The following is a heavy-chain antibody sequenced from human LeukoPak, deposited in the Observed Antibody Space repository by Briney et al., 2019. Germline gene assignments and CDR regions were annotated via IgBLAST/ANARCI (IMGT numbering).Heavy chain of an antibody. V-gene: IGHV3-7*01. CDR3: AELGITMIGGV. CDR1: GFTFSSYW. Sequence: GGSLRLSCVASGFTFSSYWATWVRQAPGKGLEWVANIDPDGSHQYYVDSVKGRFTISRDNAKNSLYLQMNSLRAEDTAVYYCAELGITMIGGVWGKGTTVTISS. D-gene: IGHD3-10*02. CDR2: IDPDGSHQ. J-gene: IGHJ6*04.